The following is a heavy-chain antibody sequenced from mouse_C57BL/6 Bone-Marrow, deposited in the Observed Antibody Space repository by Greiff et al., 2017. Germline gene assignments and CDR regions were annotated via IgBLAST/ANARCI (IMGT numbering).Heavy chain of an antibody. CDR3: ARKRAGLYAMDY. J-gene: IGHJ4*01. Sequence: VQLQQSGPGLVQPSPSLSITCTVSGFSLTSYGVHWVRQSPGKGLEWLGVIWSGGSTDYNAAFIYRLSISKDNSKCQVFFKMNSLHADDTAIYYCARKRAGLYAMDYWGQGTSVTVSS. CDR1: GFSLTSYG. V-gene: IGHV2-2*01. CDR2: IWSGGST. D-gene: IGHD3-3*01.